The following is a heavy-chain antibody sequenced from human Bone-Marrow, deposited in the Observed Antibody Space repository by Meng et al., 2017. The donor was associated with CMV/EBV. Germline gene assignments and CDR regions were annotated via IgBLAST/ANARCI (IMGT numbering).Heavy chain of an antibody. CDR2: ISSSSSYI. V-gene: IGHV3-21*01. Sequence: GSLKISCAASGFTFSSYSMNWVRQAPGKGLEWVSSISSSSSYIYYADSVKGRFTISRDNAKNSLYLQMNSLRAEDTAVYYCARGYYDFPPEYWGQGTLVTVSS. CDR3: ARGYYDFPPEY. J-gene: IGHJ4*02. CDR1: GFTFSSYS. D-gene: IGHD3-3*01.